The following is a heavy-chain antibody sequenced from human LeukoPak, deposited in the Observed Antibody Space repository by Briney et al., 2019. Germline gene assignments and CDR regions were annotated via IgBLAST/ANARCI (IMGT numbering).Heavy chain of an antibody. CDR1: GGTFTIYA. Sequence: ASARVSSKASGGTFTIYAISWGRQAPGQGGEWMGGIIPIFGTANYTQKFQGRVTITADESTSTAYMELSSLRSEDTAVYYCARERYYYDSSGYYYFDYWGQGTLVTVSS. CDR3: ARERYYYDSSGYYYFDY. CDR2: IIPIFGTA. V-gene: IGHV1-69*13. J-gene: IGHJ4*02. D-gene: IGHD3-22*01.